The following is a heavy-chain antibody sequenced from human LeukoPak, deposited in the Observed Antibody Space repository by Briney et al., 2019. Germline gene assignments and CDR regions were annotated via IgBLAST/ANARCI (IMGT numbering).Heavy chain of an antibody. D-gene: IGHD3-22*01. V-gene: IGHV4-39*02. Sequence: SETLSLTCTVSGGSISSSSYYWGWIHQPPGKGLEWIGSIYYSGSTYYNPSLKSRVTISVDTSKNQFSLKLSSVTAADTAVYYCVRDGYDSSGYYELFFDYWGQGTLVTVSS. CDR2: IYYSGST. J-gene: IGHJ4*02. CDR3: VRDGYDSSGYYELFFDY. CDR1: GGSISSSSYY.